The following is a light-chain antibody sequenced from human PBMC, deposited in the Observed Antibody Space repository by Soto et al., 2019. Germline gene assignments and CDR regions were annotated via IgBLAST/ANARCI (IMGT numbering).Light chain of an antibody. CDR1: QSVSSW. V-gene: IGKV1-5*03. CDR2: KAS. Sequence: DIQMTQSPSTLSASVGDRVTITCRASQSVSSWLAWFQQKPGKVPKVLISKASRLESGVPSRISGSGSGTEFTLTISSLQPDDFATYYCQHFIGSSWTFGQGTKVELK. CDR3: QHFIGSSWT. J-gene: IGKJ1*01.